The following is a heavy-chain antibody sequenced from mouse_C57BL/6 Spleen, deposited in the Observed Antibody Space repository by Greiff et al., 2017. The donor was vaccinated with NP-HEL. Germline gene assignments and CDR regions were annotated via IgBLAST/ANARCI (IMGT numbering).Heavy chain of an antibody. J-gene: IGHJ4*01. CDR1: GYTFTSYW. Sequence: QVQLQQPGTELVKPGASVKLSCKASGYTFTSYWMHWVKQRPGQGLEWIGNINPSNGGTNYNEKFKSKATLTVDKSSSTAYMQLSSLTSEDSAVYYCARLTTVVATREYYAMDYWGQGTSVTVSS. CDR3: ARLTTVVATREYYAMDY. V-gene: IGHV1-53*01. D-gene: IGHD1-1*01. CDR2: INPSNGGT.